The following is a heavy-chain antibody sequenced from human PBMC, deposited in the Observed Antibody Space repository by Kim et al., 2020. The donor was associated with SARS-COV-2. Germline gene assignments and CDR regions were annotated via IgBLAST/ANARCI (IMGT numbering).Heavy chain of an antibody. Sequence: GGSLRLSCAASGFTVSSNYMSWVRQAPGKGLEWVSVIYSGGSTYYADSVKGRFTISRDNSKNTLYLQMNSLRAEDTAVYYCARGTRGGGGNFHFDYWGQGTLVTVSS. CDR2: IYSGGST. J-gene: IGHJ4*02. CDR1: GFTVSSNY. CDR3: ARGTRGGGGNFHFDY. D-gene: IGHD3-10*01. V-gene: IGHV3-53*01.